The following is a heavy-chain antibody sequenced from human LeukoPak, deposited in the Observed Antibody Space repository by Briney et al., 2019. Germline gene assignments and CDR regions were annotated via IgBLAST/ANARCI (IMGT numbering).Heavy chain of an antibody. J-gene: IGHJ2*01. CDR1: GFTLSSYW. CDR3: TRGLTGHDGFIDL. V-gene: IGHV3-74*01. CDR2: INGDGSAT. D-gene: IGHD1-1*01. Sequence: RGSPRLSCAASGFTLSSYWMHWVRPPPGKGLVWVSRINGDGSATTHTNSVKGRFTISRDNAKNKLYLQMNSLRAEDTAVYYCTRGLTGHDGFIDLWGRGTLVTVSS.